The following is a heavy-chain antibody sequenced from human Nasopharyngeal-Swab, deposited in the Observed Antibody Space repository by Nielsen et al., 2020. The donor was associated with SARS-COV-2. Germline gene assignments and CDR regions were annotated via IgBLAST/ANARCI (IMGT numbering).Heavy chain of an antibody. V-gene: IGHV3-9*01. Sequence: SLKISCAASGFTFDDYAMHWVRQAPGKGLEWVSGISWNSGTIGYADSVKGRFTISRDNAKNTLYLQITSLRPEDTAFYYCAKERGDGTSWYYFDYWGQGTLVSVSS. CDR1: GFTFDDYA. D-gene: IGHD5-24*01. CDR2: ISWNSGTI. J-gene: IGHJ4*02. CDR3: AKERGDGTSWYYFDY.